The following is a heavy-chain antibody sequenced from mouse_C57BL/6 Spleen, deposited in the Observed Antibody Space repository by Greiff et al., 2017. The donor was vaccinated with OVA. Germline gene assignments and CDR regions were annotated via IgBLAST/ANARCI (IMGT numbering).Heavy chain of an antibody. J-gene: IGHJ3*01. V-gene: IGHV3-6*01. CDR1: GYSITSGYY. CDR3: AREDFFAY. CDR2: ISYDGSN. Sequence: EVKVEESGPGLVKPSQSLSLTCSVTGYSITSGYYWNWIRQFPGNKLEWMGYISYDGSNNYNPSLKNRISITRDTSKNQFFLKLNSVTTEDTATYYCAREDFFAYWGQGTLVTVSA.